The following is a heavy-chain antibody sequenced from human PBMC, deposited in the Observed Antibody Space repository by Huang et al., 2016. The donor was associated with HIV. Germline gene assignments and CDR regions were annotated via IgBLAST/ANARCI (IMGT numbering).Heavy chain of an antibody. CDR2: IYYSRST. Sequence: QLQLQESGPGLVKPSETLSLTCTVSGGSIRSDNYYWGWIRQPPGKGLEWIGSIYYSRSTYYNPSLKSRVTITVDTSKNQFSLKMRSVTAADTAVYYCARLPGSITMIRGVITDPYWGQGTLVTVSS. CDR3: ARLPGSITMIRGVITDPY. V-gene: IGHV4-39*01. CDR1: GGSIRSDNYY. J-gene: IGHJ4*02. D-gene: IGHD3-10*01.